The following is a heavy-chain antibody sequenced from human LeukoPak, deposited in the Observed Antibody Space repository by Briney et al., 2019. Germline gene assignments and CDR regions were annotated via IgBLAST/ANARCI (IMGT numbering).Heavy chain of an antibody. D-gene: IGHD7-27*01. CDR1: GFTFNDYA. J-gene: IGHJ4*02. V-gene: IGHV3-9*01. CDR3: AKALSTGDPYYFDY. Sequence: PGGSLRLSCAASGFTFNDYAMHWVRHAPGKGLEWVSGISWSSGSIGYADSVKGRFTISRDNAKNSLYLQMNSLRAEDTALYYCAKALSTGDPYYFDYWGQGTLVTVSS. CDR2: ISWSSGSI.